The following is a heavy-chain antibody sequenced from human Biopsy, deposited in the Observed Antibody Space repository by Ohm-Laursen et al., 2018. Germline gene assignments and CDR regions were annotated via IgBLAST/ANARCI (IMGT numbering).Heavy chain of an antibody. D-gene: IGHD2-2*01. V-gene: IGHV1-8*01. CDR3: ARVPSTTRSRDY. Sequence: ASVKVSCKASGYTFTSYDINWVRQATGQGLEWMGWMNPNSGNTGYAQKFQGRVTMTRNTSISTAYMELSSLKSEDTAVYYCARVPSTTRSRDYWGQGTLVTVSS. CDR2: MNPNSGNT. CDR1: GYTFTSYD. J-gene: IGHJ4*02.